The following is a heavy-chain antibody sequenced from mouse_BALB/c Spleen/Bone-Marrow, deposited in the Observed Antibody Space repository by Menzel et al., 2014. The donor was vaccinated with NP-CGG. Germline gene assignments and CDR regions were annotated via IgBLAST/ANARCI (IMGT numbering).Heavy chain of an antibody. CDR2: ISTGGIT. V-gene: IGHV2-9*02. CDR1: GFSLTSYG. D-gene: IGHD2-12*01. J-gene: IGHJ3*01. Sequence: VKLVESGPGLVAPSQSLSITCTVSGFSLTSYGVHWVRQPPGKGLEWLGVISTGGITNYNSALMSRLSISKDNSKSQVFLKMNSLQTDDTAMYYCARGVYDLTDWGQGTLVTVSA. CDR3: ARGVYDLTD.